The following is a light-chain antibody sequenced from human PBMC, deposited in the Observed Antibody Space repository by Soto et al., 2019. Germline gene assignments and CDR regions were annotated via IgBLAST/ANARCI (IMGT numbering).Light chain of an antibody. J-gene: IGKJ5*01. V-gene: IGKV1-27*01. Sequence: DIHMAHSPSSLSSYVGDRVTITCRASQGISNYLAWYQQKPGKVPKLLIYAASTLQSGVPSRFSGSGSGTDFTLTISSLQPEDVATYYCQKYNSAPFTFGQGTRLEIK. CDR3: QKYNSAPFT. CDR2: AAS. CDR1: QGISNY.